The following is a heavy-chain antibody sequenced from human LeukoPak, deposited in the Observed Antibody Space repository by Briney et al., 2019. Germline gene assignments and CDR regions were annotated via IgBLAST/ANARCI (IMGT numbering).Heavy chain of an antibody. V-gene: IGHV1-69*13. Sequence: GASVKVSCKASGGTFSSYAISWVRQAPGQGLEWMGGIIPIFGTANYAQKFQGIVTITADESTSTAYMELSSLRSEDTAVYYCARDYVKVAQLGILDYWGQGTLVTVSS. CDR2: IIPIFGTA. J-gene: IGHJ4*02. CDR3: ARDYVKVAQLGILDY. CDR1: GGTFSSYA. D-gene: IGHD7-27*01.